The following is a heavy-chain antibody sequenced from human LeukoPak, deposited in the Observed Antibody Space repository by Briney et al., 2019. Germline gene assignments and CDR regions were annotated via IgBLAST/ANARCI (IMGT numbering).Heavy chain of an antibody. V-gene: IGHV3-53*01. D-gene: IGHD1-14*01. CDR1: GFTLITND. CDR2: LYSDGNT. Sequence: PGGSLRLSRAASGFTLITNDMTWGRQAPGKGLEWVSVLYSDGNTKYADSVQGRFTISRDNSKNTLYLEMNSLSPDDTAVYYCARGVEPLAANTLAYWGQGTLVTVSS. CDR3: ARGVEPLAANTLAY. J-gene: IGHJ4*02.